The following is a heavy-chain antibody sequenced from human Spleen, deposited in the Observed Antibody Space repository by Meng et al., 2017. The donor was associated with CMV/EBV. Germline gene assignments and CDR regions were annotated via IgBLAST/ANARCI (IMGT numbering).Heavy chain of an antibody. V-gene: IGHV1-18*01. CDR1: GYTCTSYG. CDR2: ISAYNGNT. J-gene: IGHJ4*02. Sequence: KASGYTCTSYGISWVRQAPGQGLEWMGWISAYNGNTNYAQKLQGRVTMTTDTSTSTAYMELRSLRSDDTAVYYCARDLCSSTSCSIDYWGQGTLVTVSS. D-gene: IGHD2-2*01. CDR3: ARDLCSSTSCSIDY.